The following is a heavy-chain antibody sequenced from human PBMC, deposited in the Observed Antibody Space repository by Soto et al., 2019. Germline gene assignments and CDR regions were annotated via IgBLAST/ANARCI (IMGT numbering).Heavy chain of an antibody. Sequence: ASVKVSCKASGYSFTSYGIHWVRQAPGQRLEWMGWINAANGDTIYSPTFQGRVTITRDTSASTAYMELSSLKTEDTAMYYCAREFMTTVTYFDYWGQGTLVTVSS. CDR1: GYSFTSYG. V-gene: IGHV1-3*01. J-gene: IGHJ4*02. CDR3: AREFMTTVTYFDY. CDR2: INAANGDT. D-gene: IGHD4-17*01.